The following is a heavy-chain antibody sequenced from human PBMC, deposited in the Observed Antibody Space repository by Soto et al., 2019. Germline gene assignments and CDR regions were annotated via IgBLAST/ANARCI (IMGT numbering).Heavy chain of an antibody. CDR1: GGSFSGYY. Sequence: PSETLSLTCAVYGGSFSGYYWTWIRQPPGTGLEWIGEINHSGSTNYNPSLKSRVTISVDTSKNQFSLKLSSVTAADTAVYYCARSQAHYGSGSYFFYYYGMDVWGQGTTVTVSS. J-gene: IGHJ6*02. D-gene: IGHD3-10*01. CDR2: INHSGST. CDR3: ARSQAHYGSGSYFFYYYGMDV. V-gene: IGHV4-34*01.